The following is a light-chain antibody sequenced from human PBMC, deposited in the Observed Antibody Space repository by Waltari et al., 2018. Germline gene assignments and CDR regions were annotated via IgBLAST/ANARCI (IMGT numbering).Light chain of an antibody. J-gene: IGKJ5*01. Sequence: VLPQPPGTLSHSQGARATSSCRAGRSVRSNYLAWYQQKPGQAPSLLIYDTSNRATGIPDRFSGSGSGTDFTLIISRLEPEDFALYYCQQYGNTPFTFGQGTRLDIK. CDR2: DTS. V-gene: IGKV3-20*01. CDR3: QQYGNTPFT. CDR1: RSVRSNY.